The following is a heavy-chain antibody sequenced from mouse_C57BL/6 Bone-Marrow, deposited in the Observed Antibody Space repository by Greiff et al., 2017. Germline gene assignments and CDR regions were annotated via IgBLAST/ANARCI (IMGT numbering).Heavy chain of an antibody. CDR3: ARQLRSAWFAY. D-gene: IGHD3-2*02. V-gene: IGHV1-54*01. CDR2: INPGSGGT. CDR1: GYAFTNYL. Sequence: QVQLQQSGAELVRPGTSVKVSCKASGYAFTNYLIEWVKQRPGQGLEWIGVINPGSGGTNYNEKFKGKATLTADKSSSTAYMQLSSLTSEDSAVYYCARQLRSAWFAYWGQGTLVTVSA. J-gene: IGHJ3*01.